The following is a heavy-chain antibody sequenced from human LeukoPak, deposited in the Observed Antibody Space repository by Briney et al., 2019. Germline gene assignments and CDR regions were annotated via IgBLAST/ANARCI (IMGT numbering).Heavy chain of an antibody. CDR1: GFTFSNAW. CDR2: IKSKTDGGTT. J-gene: IGHJ4*02. D-gene: IGHD3-22*01. CDR3: TTDTNYYDSTGYYWRSDY. Sequence: GGSLRLSCAASGFTFSNAWMSWVRQAPGKGLEWVGRIKSKTDGGTTDYAAPVKGRFTISRDDSKTTLYLQMNSLKTEDTAVYYCTTDTNYYDSTGYYWRSDYWGQGTLVTVSS. V-gene: IGHV3-15*01.